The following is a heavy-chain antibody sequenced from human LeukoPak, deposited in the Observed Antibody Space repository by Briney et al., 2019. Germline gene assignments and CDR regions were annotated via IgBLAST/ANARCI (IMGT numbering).Heavy chain of an antibody. J-gene: IGHJ6*03. V-gene: IGHV4-59*01. Sequence: PSETLSLTCTVSGGSISSYYWSWIRQPPGQGLEWIGYIYYSGSTNYNPYLKSRVTISVDTSKNQFSLKLSSVTAADTAVYYCARVPIVVVPAAISSYYYYYMDVWGKGTTVTVSS. CDR3: ARVPIVVVPAAISSYYYYYMDV. CDR1: GGSISSYY. CDR2: IYYSGST. D-gene: IGHD2-2*02.